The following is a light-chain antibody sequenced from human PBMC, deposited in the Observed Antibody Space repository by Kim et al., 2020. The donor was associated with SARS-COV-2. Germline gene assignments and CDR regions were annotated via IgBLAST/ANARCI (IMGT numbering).Light chain of an antibody. CDR2: AVT. J-gene: IGLJ2*01. CDR1: SSDVGAYDY. Sequence: QSALTQPASVSGSPGQSITISCTGTSSDVGAYDYVSWFQQHPGKAPKLIIYAVTNRPSGVSNRFSASKSGNTASLTISGLQAEDEADYYCTSYTTSGTVVFGGGTQLTVL. V-gene: IGLV2-14*03. CDR3: TSYTTSGTVV.